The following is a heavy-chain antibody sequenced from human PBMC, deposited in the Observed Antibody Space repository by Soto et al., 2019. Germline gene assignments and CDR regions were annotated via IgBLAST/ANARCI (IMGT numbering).Heavy chain of an antibody. V-gene: IGHV3-30-3*01. Sequence: QVQLVESGGGVVQPGRSLRLSCAASGFTFSSYAMHWVRQAPGKGLEWVAVISYDGSNKYYADSVKGRFTISRDNSKNTLYLQMNSLRAEDTAVYYCAREGSSGENWYFDLWGRGTLVTVSS. D-gene: IGHD6-19*01. CDR1: GFTFSSYA. J-gene: IGHJ2*01. CDR3: AREGSSGENWYFDL. CDR2: ISYDGSNK.